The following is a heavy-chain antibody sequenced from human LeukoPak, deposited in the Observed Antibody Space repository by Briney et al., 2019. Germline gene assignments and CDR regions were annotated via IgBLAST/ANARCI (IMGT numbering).Heavy chain of an antibody. V-gene: IGHV1-8*01. CDR1: GYTFTSYD. D-gene: IGHD6-19*01. CDR3: ARGLISSGWYLFF. J-gene: IGHJ4*02. Sequence: ASVKVSCKASGYTFTSYDINWVRQATGQGLEWMGWMNPNSGNIGYAQKFQGRVTMTRNTSISTAYMELSSLRSEDTAVYYRARGLISSGWYLFFWGQGTLVTVSS. CDR2: MNPNSGNI.